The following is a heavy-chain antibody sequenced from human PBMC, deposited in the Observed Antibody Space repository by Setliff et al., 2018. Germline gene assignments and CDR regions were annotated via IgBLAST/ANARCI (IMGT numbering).Heavy chain of an antibody. CDR1: GYTFTSYG. J-gene: IGHJ4*02. V-gene: IGHV1-18*01. CDR3: AGDRSLRATRRLAY. CDR2: ISAYNGNT. D-gene: IGHD1-26*01. Sequence: ASVKVSCKASGYTFTSYGVSWVRQAPGQGLEWMGWISAYNGNTIYAQKFQGRVTVTTDTSTGTGYMELRTLKSDDSAVYYCAGDRSLRATRRLAYWGQGTLVTVSS.